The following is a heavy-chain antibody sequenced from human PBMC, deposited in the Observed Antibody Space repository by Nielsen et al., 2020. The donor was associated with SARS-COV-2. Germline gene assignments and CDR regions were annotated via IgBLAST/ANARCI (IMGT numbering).Heavy chain of an antibody. Sequence: ASVKVSCKASGYTFTNYYMHWVRQAPGQGLEWMGWINPDSGGTDYAQKFQGRVTMTRDTSINTANMELSRLRSDDTAVYYCARELRVEMAINGPSDIWGQGTMVTVSS. CDR2: INPDSGGT. J-gene: IGHJ3*02. V-gene: IGHV1-2*02. D-gene: IGHD5-24*01. CDR1: GYTFTNYY. CDR3: ARELRVEMAINGPSDI.